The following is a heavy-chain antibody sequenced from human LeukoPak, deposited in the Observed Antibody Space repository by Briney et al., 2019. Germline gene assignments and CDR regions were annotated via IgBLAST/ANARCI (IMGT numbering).Heavy chain of an antibody. J-gene: IGHJ4*02. Sequence: GGSLRLSCAASGFTFSSYAMHWVRQAPGKGLEWVAVISYDGSNKYYADSVKGRFTISRDNSKNTLYLQMNSLRAEDTAVYYCANGRIKQLAPFDYWGQGTLVTVSS. V-gene: IGHV3-30*01. D-gene: IGHD6-6*01. CDR1: GFTFSSYA. CDR3: ANGRIKQLAPFDY. CDR2: ISYDGSNK.